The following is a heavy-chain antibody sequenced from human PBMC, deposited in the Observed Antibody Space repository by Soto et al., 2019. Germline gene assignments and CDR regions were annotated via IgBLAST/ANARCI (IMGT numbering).Heavy chain of an antibody. D-gene: IGHD6-19*01. CDR3: ASSLGGGIAVAAYYFDY. CDR2: IWYDGSNK. Sequence: QVQLVESGGGVVQPGRSLRLSCAASGFTFSSYGMHWVRQAPGKGLEWVAVIWYDGSNKYYADSVKGRFTISRDNSKNTLYLQMNSLRADDTAVYYCASSLGGGIAVAAYYFDYWGQGTLVTVSS. CDR1: GFTFSSYG. V-gene: IGHV3-33*01. J-gene: IGHJ4*02.